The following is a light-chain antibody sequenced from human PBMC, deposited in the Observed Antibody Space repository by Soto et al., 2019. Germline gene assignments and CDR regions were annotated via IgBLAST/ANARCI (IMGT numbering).Light chain of an antibody. V-gene: IGLV2-14*01. CDR2: DVS. CDR1: GSDVGGYNY. Sequence: QSALTQPASVSGSPGQSITISCTGTGSDVGGYNYVSWYQQHPGKAPKLMIYDVSNRPSGVSNRFSGSKSGNTASLTISGLQAEDEADYYCSSYTSSSTGDVFGTGTKLTVL. CDR3: SSYTSSSTGDV. J-gene: IGLJ1*01.